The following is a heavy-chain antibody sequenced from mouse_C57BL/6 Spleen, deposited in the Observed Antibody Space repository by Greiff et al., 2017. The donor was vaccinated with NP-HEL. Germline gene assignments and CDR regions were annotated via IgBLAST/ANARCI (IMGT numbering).Heavy chain of an antibody. Sequence: VQLQLSGPELVKPGASVKIPCKASGYTFTDYNMDWVKQSHGKSLEWIGDINPNNGGTIYNQKFKGKATLTVDKSSSTAYMELRSLTSEDTAVYYCARKDYGSSPNWYFDVWGTGTTVTVSS. CDR3: ARKDYGSSPNWYFDV. D-gene: IGHD1-1*01. CDR1: GYTFTDYN. CDR2: INPNNGGT. J-gene: IGHJ1*03. V-gene: IGHV1-18*01.